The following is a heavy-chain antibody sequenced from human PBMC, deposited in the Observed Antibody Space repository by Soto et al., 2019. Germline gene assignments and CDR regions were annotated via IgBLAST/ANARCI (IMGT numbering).Heavy chain of an antibody. V-gene: IGHV4-4*07. Sequence: SETLSLTCTVSGGSISSYYWSWIRQPAGKGLEWIGRIYTSGSTNYNPSLKSRVTMSVDTSKSQFYLNLSSVTAADTAVYYCARACRSTNCYEVFDYWGQGTLVTVYS. CDR2: IYTSGST. CDR1: GGSISSYY. J-gene: IGHJ4*02. CDR3: ARACRSTNCYEVFDY. D-gene: IGHD2-2*01.